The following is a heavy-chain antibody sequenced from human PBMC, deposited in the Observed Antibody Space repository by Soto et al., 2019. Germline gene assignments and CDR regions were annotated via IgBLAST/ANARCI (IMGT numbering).Heavy chain of an antibody. V-gene: IGHV1-69*13. Sequence: SVKVSCKASGGTFSSYAISWVRQAPGQGLEWMGGIIPIFGTANYAQKFQGRVTITADESTSTAYMELSSLRSEDTAVYYCARDRSEYDYVWGSYRNDAFDIWGQGTMVTVSS. CDR2: IIPIFGTA. D-gene: IGHD3-16*02. J-gene: IGHJ3*02. CDR3: ARDRSEYDYVWGSYRNDAFDI. CDR1: GGTFSSYA.